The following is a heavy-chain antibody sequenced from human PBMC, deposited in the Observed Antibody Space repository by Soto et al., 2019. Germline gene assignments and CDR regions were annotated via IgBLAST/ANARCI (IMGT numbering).Heavy chain of an antibody. CDR3: ASPGIAAAGILMDV. CDR2: IYYSGST. Sequence: PSETLSLTCTVSGGSISSSSYYWGWIRQPPGKGPEWIGSIYYSGSTYYNPSLKSRVTISVDTSKNQFSLKLSSVTAADTAVYYCASPGIAAAGILMDVWGQGTTVTVSS. J-gene: IGHJ6*02. D-gene: IGHD6-13*01. CDR1: GGSISSSSYY. V-gene: IGHV4-39*01.